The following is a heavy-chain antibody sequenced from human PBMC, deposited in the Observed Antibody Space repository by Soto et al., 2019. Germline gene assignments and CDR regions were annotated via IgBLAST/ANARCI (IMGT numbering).Heavy chain of an antibody. V-gene: IGHV3-33*01. D-gene: IGHD2-15*01. J-gene: IGHJ6*02. CDR3: ASEYCSGGRCYYYGMDV. CDR2: IWYDGSKK. CDR1: GFTFSSYG. Sequence: QVQLVESGGGVVQPGRSLRLSCAASGFTFSSYGMHWVRQAPGKGLEWVAVIWYDGSKKYYADYVKGRFTISRDNSKNTLYLQMNSLRAEDTAVYYCASEYCSGGRCYYYGMDVWGQGTTVTVSS.